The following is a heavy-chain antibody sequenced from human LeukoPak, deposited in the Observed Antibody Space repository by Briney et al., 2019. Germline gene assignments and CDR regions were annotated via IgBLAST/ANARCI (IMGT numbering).Heavy chain of an antibody. CDR1: GGPISSGDYY. CDR3: ARALNPAYADVPFDY. D-gene: IGHD2-2*01. Sequence: SETLSLTCTVSGGPISSGDYYWSWIRQPPGKGLEWIGYIYYSGSTYYNPSLKSRVTISVDTSKNQFSLKLSSVTAADTAVYYCARALNPAYADVPFDYWGQGTLVTVSS. CDR2: IYYSGST. J-gene: IGHJ4*02. V-gene: IGHV4-30-4*01.